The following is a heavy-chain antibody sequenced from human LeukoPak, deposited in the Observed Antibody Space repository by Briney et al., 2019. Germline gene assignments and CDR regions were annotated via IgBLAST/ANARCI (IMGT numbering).Heavy chain of an antibody. J-gene: IGHJ4*02. V-gene: IGHV3-30*18. CDR2: ISYDGSNK. D-gene: IGHD3-16*01. CDR3: AKDLGHGPFDY. Sequence: GRSLRLSCAASGFTFSSYGMHWVRQAPGKGLEWVAVISYDGSNKYYADSVKGRFTISRDNSKNTLYLQMNSLRAEDTAVNYCAKDLGHGPFDYWGQGTLVTVSS. CDR1: GFTFSSYG.